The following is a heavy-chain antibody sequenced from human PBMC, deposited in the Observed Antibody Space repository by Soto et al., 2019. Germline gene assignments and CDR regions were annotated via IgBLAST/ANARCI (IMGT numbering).Heavy chain of an antibody. D-gene: IGHD6-13*01. CDR2: ISDTGTVT. CDR1: GFIFRDYY. V-gene: IGHV3-11*01. J-gene: IGHJ4*02. Sequence: PGGSLRLSCAASGFIFRDYYMSWIRQAPGKGLEWVSYISDTGTVTYYVDSVKGRFTISRDNAKNSVYLQMSSLRVEDTAVYYCARRSSWLESWGQGTLVTVSS. CDR3: ARRSSWLES.